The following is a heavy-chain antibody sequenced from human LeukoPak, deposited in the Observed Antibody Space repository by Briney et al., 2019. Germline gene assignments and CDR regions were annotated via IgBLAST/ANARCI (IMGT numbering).Heavy chain of an antibody. CDR1: GSTVSSNY. CDR3: ARGASSGYSFDY. J-gene: IGHJ4*02. D-gene: IGHD3-22*01. CDR2: IYSGGST. Sequence: GGSLRLSCAASGSTVSSNYMSWVRQAPGKGLEWVSVIYSGGSTYYADSVKGRFTISRNNSKNTLYLKMNTLSAEDTAVYYCARGASSGYSFDYWGQGTLVTVSS. V-gene: IGHV3-53*01.